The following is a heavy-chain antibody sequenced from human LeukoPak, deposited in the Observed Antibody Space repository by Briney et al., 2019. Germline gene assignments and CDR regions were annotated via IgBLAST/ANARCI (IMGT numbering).Heavy chain of an antibody. CDR2: IKQDGSEK. CDR3: ARDGLAITMVRNWFDP. V-gene: IGHV3-7*05. J-gene: IGHJ5*02. Sequence: GGSLRLSCAASGFTFSNYWMSWVRQVPGKGLEWVANIKQDGSEKYFVDSVKGRFTISRDNAKNSLYLQMSSLRSEDTAVYYCARDGLAITMVRNWFDPWGQGTLVTVSS. CDR1: GFTFSNYW. D-gene: IGHD3-10*01.